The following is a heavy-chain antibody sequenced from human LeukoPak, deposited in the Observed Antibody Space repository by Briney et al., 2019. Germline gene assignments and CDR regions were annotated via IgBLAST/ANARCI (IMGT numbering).Heavy chain of an antibody. CDR1: DYSINIGYY. CDR2: IYHSGST. Sequence: SETLSLTCTVSDYSINIGYYWGWIRQSPGKGLEWIGSIYHSGSTYYNPSLKSRVTISVDTSKNQFSLKLSSVTAADTAVYYCASSPMSITMVRGPPHVWGQGTLVTVSS. CDR3: ASSPMSITMVRGPPHV. D-gene: IGHD3-10*01. J-gene: IGHJ4*02. V-gene: IGHV4-38-2*02.